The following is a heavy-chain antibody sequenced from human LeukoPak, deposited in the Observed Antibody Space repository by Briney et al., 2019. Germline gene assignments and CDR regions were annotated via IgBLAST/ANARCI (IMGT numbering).Heavy chain of an antibody. V-gene: IGHV7-4-1*02. D-gene: IGHD5-24*01. CDR3: ARDRWYYYMDV. CDR2: INTNTGNP. Sequence: ASVKVSCKASGDTFSSYAISWVRQAPGQGLEWMGWINTNTGNPTYAQGLTGRFAFSLDTNVSTAYLQISSLKAEDTAVYYCARDRWYYYMDVWGKGTTVTVSS. CDR1: GDTFSSYA. J-gene: IGHJ6*03.